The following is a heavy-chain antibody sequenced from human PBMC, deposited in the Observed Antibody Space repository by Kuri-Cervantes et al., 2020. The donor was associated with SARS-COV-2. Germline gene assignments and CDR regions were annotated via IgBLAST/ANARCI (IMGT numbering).Heavy chain of an antibody. CDR1: GFTFSIYW. CDR3: ARHPSTYYYDSSGYYFDY. Sequence: GGSLRLSCAASGFTFSIYWMHWVRQAPGKGLVWVARINSDGRDTAYADAVKGRFTISRDNAKNTLYLQMNSLRAEDTAVYYCARHPSTYYYDSSGYYFDYWGQGTLVTVSS. D-gene: IGHD3-22*01. CDR2: INSDGRDT. J-gene: IGHJ4*01. V-gene: IGHV3-74*01.